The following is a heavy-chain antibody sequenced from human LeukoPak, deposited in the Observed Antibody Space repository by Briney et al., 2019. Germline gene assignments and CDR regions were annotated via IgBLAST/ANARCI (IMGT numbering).Heavy chain of an antibody. Sequence: AESLSLTCTVSGGSISTYYWSWIRQPPGKGLEWVGHMYNSGATKYNPSLKSRVTISVYTSMNQFTLKLTAVTAADTAVYYCARSRDGYNIDSWGQGTLVTVSS. J-gene: IGHJ4*02. V-gene: IGHV4-59*01. CDR2: MYNSGAT. CDR3: ARSRDGYNIDS. CDR1: GGSISTYY. D-gene: IGHD5-24*01.